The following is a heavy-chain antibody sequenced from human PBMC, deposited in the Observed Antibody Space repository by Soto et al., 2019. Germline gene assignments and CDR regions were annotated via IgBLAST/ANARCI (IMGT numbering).Heavy chain of an antibody. D-gene: IGHD3-9*01. Sequence: PGGSLRLSCAASGFTFSSYGMHWVRQAPGKGLEWVAVISYDGSNKYYADSVKGRFTISRDNSKNTLYLQMNSLRAEDTAVYYCARSGMYYDILTGYYGQDQNAFDIWGQGTMVTVSS. CDR3: ARSGMYYDILTGYYGQDQNAFDI. V-gene: IGHV3-30*03. J-gene: IGHJ3*02. CDR1: GFTFSSYG. CDR2: ISYDGSNK.